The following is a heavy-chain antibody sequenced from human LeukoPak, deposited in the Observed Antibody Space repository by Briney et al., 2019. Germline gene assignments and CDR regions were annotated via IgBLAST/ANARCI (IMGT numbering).Heavy chain of an antibody. CDR3: ARDSVNGPFVISLDL. CDR1: GFTFSSYP. D-gene: IGHD2-8*01. CDR2: ISSDGNTE. J-gene: IGHJ4*02. Sequence: GGSLRLSCAAAGFTFSSYPMNWVRQAPGKGLEWISHISSDGNTESYVDAPRGRFTMSRDNAKNSLFLLIHSLRVEDTAVYYCARDSVNGPFVISLDLWGQGALVTVSS. V-gene: IGHV3-48*03.